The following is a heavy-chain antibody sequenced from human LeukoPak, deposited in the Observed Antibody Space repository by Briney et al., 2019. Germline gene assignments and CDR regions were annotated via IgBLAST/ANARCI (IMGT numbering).Heavy chain of an antibody. CDR2: INPNSGGT. J-gene: IGHJ4*02. CDR1: GYTFTAFY. V-gene: IGHV1-2*02. CDR3: AGSGYCSGGSCYSPFDY. Sequence: ASVKVSCKASGYTFTAFYMHWVRQAPGQGLEWMGWINPNSGGTNYAQKFQGRVTMTRDTSISTAYMELSRLRSDDTAVYYCAGSGYCSGGSCYSPFDYWGQGTLVTVSS. D-gene: IGHD2-15*01.